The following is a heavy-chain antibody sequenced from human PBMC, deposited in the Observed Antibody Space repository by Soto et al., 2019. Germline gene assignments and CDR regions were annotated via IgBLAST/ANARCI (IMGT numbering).Heavy chain of an antibody. J-gene: IGHJ6*02. CDR1: DDFISSYY. D-gene: IGHD3-9*01. Sequence: PSETLSLTFTVSDDFISSYYWNWIRQPAGKGLEWIGRVSTNAATNYTPSLESRVTMSVDTSKNQFSLKLTPVTAADTAVYFCARADYEILTGSYAMDVWGQGTTVTVSS. CDR2: VSTNAAT. V-gene: IGHV4-4*07. CDR3: ARADYEILTGSYAMDV.